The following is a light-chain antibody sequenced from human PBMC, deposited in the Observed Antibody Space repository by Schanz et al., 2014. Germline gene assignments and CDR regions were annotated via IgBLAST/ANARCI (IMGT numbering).Light chain of an antibody. V-gene: IGLV2-14*01. J-gene: IGLJ2*01. CDR2: EVN. CDR3: SSYTSSNTLV. CDR1: GSDIGTYNY. Sequence: QSALTQPASVSGSPGQSITISCTGTGSDIGTYNYVSWYQQHPGKAPKLMISEVNNRPSGVSNRFSGSKSGNTASLSISGLQAEDEADYCSSYTSSNTLVFGGGTKLTVL.